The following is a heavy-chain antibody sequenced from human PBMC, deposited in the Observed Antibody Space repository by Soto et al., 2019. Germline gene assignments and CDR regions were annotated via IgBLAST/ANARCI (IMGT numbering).Heavy chain of an antibody. Sequence: PSETLSLTCTVSGGSIRGGGNYWSWIRQHPGKGPEWIGYIYYSGSTYYNPSLKSRVTISVDTSKNQFSLKLSSVTAADTAVYYCARSGGYDYNWFDPWGQGTLVTVSS. J-gene: IGHJ5*02. V-gene: IGHV4-31*03. CDR1: GGSIRGGGNY. CDR3: ARSGGYDYNWFDP. D-gene: IGHD5-12*01. CDR2: IYYSGST.